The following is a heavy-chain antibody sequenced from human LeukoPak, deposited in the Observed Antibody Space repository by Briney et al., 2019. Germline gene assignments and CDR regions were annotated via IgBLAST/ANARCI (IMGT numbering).Heavy chain of an antibody. V-gene: IGHV3-48*04. J-gene: IGHJ3*01. Sequence: PGGSLRLSCAASGFTFSSYSMNWVRQSPGKGLEWVSYISGPSDAIYYADSLKGRFTISRDNAQNSLYLQMNSLRAEDTAVYYCARDLAYDGAFDFWGQGTVVTVSS. CDR1: GFTFSSYS. CDR3: ARDLAYDGAFDF. D-gene: IGHD5-12*01. CDR2: ISGPSDAI.